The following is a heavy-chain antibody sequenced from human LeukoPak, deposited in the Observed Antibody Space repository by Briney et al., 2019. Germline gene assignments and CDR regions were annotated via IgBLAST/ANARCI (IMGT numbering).Heavy chain of an antibody. J-gene: IGHJ4*02. V-gene: IGHV3-33*01. Sequence: PGGSLRLSCAASGFTFSSYGMHWVRQAPGKGLGWVAVIWYDGSNKYYADSVKGRFTVSRDNSKNTLYLQMNSLRVEDTAVYYCARGHPHGWELYLDYWGQGTLVTVSS. D-gene: IGHD1-26*01. CDR2: IWYDGSNK. CDR3: ARGHPHGWELYLDY. CDR1: GFTFSSYG.